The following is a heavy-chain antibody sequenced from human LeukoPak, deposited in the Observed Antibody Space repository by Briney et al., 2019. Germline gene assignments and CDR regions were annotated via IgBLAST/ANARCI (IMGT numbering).Heavy chain of an antibody. CDR2: IWYDGSNK. CDR3: AKFFEGYYSYFDY. J-gene: IGHJ4*02. D-gene: IGHD3-22*01. V-gene: IGHV3-33*06. CDR1: GFIFSNYG. Sequence: GRSLRLSCAASGFIFSNYGMHWVRQAPGKGLEWVAVIWYDGSNKYYADSVKGRFTISRDNSKNTLYLQMNSLRAEDTAVYYCAKFFEGYYSYFDYWGQGTLVTVSS.